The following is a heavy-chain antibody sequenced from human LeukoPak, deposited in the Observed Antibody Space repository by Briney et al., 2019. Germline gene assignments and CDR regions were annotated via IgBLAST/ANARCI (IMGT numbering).Heavy chain of an antibody. J-gene: IGHJ5*02. Sequence: SETLSLTCTVSGGSISSYYWSWIRQPPGKGLEWIGYIYYSGSSNYNPSLKSRVTISVDTSKNQFSLKLNSVTAADTAVYYCARALNYYDSSGYYGDWFDPWGQGTLVTVSS. V-gene: IGHV4-59*01. CDR1: GGSISSYY. D-gene: IGHD3-22*01. CDR3: ARALNYYDSSGYYGDWFDP. CDR2: IYYSGSS.